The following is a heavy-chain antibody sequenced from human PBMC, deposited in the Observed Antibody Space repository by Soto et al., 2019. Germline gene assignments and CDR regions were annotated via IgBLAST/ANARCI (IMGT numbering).Heavy chain of an antibody. J-gene: IGHJ5*02. CDR1: GFTFSSYS. V-gene: IGHV3-48*01. CDR2: ISSSSSTI. D-gene: IGHD3-10*01. CDR3: ASVIPARWCGEGNWFDP. Sequence: PGGSLRLSCAASGFTFSSYSMNWVRQAPGKGLEWVSYISSSSSTIYYADSVKGRFTISRDNAKNSLYLQMNSLRAEDTAVYYCASVIPARWCGEGNWFDPWGQGPLVTVSS.